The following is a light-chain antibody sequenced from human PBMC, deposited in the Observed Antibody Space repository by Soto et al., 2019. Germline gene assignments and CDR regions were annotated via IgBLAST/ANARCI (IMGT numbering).Light chain of an antibody. CDR1: QGIGND. Sequence: AIQMTQSPSSLSAFVGDRVTITCRASQGIGNDLGGYQQRPGKAPKLLIYAASSLQGGVPSRFSGSGSGTDFTLTISSLQPDDFASYYCLQHYNFPYTFGQGTKLEIK. J-gene: IGKJ2*01. CDR3: LQHYNFPYT. CDR2: AAS. V-gene: IGKV1-6*01.